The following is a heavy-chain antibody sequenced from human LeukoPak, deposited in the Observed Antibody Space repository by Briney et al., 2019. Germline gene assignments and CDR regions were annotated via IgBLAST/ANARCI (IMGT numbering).Heavy chain of an antibody. V-gene: IGHV1-69-2*01. D-gene: IGHD2-2*01. CDR3: ATDRYCSSTSCRRAFDI. CDR1: GYTFTDYY. CDR2: VDPEDGET. J-gene: IGHJ3*02. Sequence: GASVKVSCKASGYTFTDYYMHWVQQAPGKGLEWMGRVDPEDGETIYAEKFQGRVTITADTSTDTAYMELSSLRSEDTAVYYCATDRYCSSTSCRRAFDIWGQGTMVTVSS.